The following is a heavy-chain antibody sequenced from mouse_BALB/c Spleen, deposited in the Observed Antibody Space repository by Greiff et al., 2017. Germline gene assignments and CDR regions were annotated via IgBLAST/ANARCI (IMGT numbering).Heavy chain of an antibody. CDR3: ARYDGDSNFDY. CDR1: GYDFTNYL. D-gene: IGHD2-3*01. Sequence: VKLMESGAELVRPGTSVKVSCKASGYDFTNYLIEWVKQRPGQGLEWIGVINPGIGGTNYNEKFKGKATLTANKSSSTAYMQLSSLTSDDSAVYFCARYDGDSNFDYWGQGTTLTVSS. J-gene: IGHJ2*01. CDR2: INPGIGGT. V-gene: IGHV1-54*03.